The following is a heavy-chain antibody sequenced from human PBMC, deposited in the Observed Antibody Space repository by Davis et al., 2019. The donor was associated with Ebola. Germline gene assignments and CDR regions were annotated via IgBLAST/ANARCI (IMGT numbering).Heavy chain of an antibody. CDR2: INSDGSST. D-gene: IGHD2-2*01. J-gene: IGHJ6*04. CDR1: GFTFSSYW. CDR3: AREWVVITAKIYYYYHGMDV. V-gene: IGHV3-74*01. Sequence: GESLKISCAASGFTFSSYWMHWVRQAPGKGLVWVSRINSDGSSTSYADSVKGQFTISRDNAKNTLYLQMNSLTADDTAVYYCAREWVVITAKIYYYYHGMDVWGKGTTVTVSS.